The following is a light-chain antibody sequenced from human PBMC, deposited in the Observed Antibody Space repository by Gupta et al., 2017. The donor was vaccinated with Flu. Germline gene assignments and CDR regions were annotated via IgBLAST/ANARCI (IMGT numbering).Light chain of an antibody. CDR3: HSADSSGNHRV. CDR2: KDS. V-gene: IGLV3-25*03. Sequence: GQTTRITGAGDALANKYDYWYQQKPGQAPLLLIYKDSRRPSGIPERFSGSSSATTITLTISGVQAEDEADYYCHSADSSGNHRVFGGGTKLTVL. CDR1: ALANKY. J-gene: IGLJ3*02.